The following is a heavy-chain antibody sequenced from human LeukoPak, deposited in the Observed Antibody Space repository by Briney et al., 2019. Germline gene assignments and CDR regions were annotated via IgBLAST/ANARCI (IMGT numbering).Heavy chain of an antibody. D-gene: IGHD2-2*01. Sequence: SETLSLTCTVSGGSISSSSYYWGWIRQPPGKGLEWIGEINHSGSTNYNPSLKSRVTTSVDTSKNQFSLKLSSVTAADTAVYYCARGPMIPDSRIDCSSTSCLNYYFDYWGQGTLVTVPS. V-gene: IGHV4-39*07. CDR2: INHSGST. CDR1: GGSISSSSYY. J-gene: IGHJ4*02. CDR3: ARGPMIPDSRIDCSSTSCLNYYFDY.